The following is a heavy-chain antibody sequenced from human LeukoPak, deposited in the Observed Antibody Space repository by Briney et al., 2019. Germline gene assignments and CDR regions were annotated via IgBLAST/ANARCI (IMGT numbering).Heavy chain of an antibody. CDR1: GFTFSSYA. Sequence: PGGSLRLSCAASGFTFSSYAMHWVRQAPGKGLEWVAVISYDGRNKYYADSVEGRFTISRDNSKNTLYLQMNSLRAEDTAVYYCARDRYCSGGSCYFTYYYYYYGMDVWGQGTTVTVSS. D-gene: IGHD2-15*01. V-gene: IGHV3-30-3*01. CDR3: ARDRYCSGGSCYFTYYYYYYGMDV. J-gene: IGHJ6*02. CDR2: ISYDGRNK.